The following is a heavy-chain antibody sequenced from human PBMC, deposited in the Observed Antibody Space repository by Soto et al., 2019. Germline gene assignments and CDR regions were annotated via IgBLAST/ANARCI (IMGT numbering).Heavy chain of an antibody. CDR3: ARDRRGADGMDV. J-gene: IGHJ6*02. V-gene: IGHV1-69*08. CDR1: GGTFSSYT. CDR2: IIPILGIA. Sequence: QVQLVQSGAEVKKPGSSVKVSCKASGGTFSSYTISWVRQAPGQGLEWMGRIIPILGIANYAQKFQGRVTHTAEKSTSTAYRELSSLRSEDTAVYYCARDRRGADGMDVWGQGTTVTVSS. D-gene: IGHD1-26*01.